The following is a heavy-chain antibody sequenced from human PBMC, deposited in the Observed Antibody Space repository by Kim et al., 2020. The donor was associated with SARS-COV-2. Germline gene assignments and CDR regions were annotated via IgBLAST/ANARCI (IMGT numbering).Heavy chain of an antibody. J-gene: IGHJ4*02. Sequence: ASVKVSCKASGYTFTGYYMHWVRQAPGQGLEWMGRINPNSGGTNYAQKFQGRVTMTRDTSISTAYMELSRLRSDDTAVYYCASDLLWYYDSSGSITGGYWGQGTLVTVSS. V-gene: IGHV1-2*06. D-gene: IGHD3-22*01. CDR1: GYTFTGYY. CDR3: ASDLLWYYDSSGSITGGY. CDR2: INPNSGGT.